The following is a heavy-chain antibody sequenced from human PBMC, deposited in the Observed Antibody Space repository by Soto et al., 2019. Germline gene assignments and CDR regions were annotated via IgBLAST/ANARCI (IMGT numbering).Heavy chain of an antibody. CDR2: ISYDGSNK. J-gene: IGHJ4*02. D-gene: IGHD6-19*01. V-gene: IGHV3-30*18. CDR3: AKGLRQWLVSHTPFAY. Sequence: PGGSLRLSCAASGFTFSSYGMHWVRQAPGKGLERVAVISYDGSNKYYADSVKGRFTISRDNSKNTLYLQMNILRAEDTAVYFCAKGLRQWLVSHTPFAYWCQGTLVTVSS. CDR1: GFTFSSYG.